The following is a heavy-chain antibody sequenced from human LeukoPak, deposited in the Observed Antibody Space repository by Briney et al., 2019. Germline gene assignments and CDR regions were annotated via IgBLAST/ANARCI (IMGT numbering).Heavy chain of an antibody. CDR2: IKQDGSEK. CDR3: AREGLNYYDSSGYYYFDY. V-gene: IGHV3-7*01. J-gene: IGHJ4*02. CDR1: GFTFSSYW. D-gene: IGHD3-22*01. Sequence: GGSLRLSCAASGFTFSSYWMSWVRQAPGKGLEWVANIKQDGSEKYYVDSVKGRFTISRDNAKNSPYLQMNSLRAEDTAVYYCAREGLNYYDSSGYYYFDYWGQGTLVTVSS.